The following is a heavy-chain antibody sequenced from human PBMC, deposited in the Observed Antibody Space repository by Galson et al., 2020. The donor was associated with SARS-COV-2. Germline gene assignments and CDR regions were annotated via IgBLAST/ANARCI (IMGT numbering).Heavy chain of an antibody. J-gene: IGHJ2*01. CDR1: GFTFSSYG. CDR3: AKPVAGYWYFDF. CDR2: ISYDGSNK. V-gene: IGHV3-30*18. D-gene: IGHD6-19*01. Sequence: GESLKISCAASGFTFSSYGMHWVRQAPGKGLEWVAVISYDGSNKYYADSVKGRFTISRDNSKNTLYLQMNSLRAEDTAVYYCAKPVAGYWYFDFWGRGTLVTVSS.